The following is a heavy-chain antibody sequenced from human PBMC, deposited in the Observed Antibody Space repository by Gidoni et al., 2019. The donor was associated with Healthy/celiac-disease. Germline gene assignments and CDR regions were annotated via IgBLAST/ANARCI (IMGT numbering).Heavy chain of an antibody. CDR1: GYTFTSSG. CDR2: ISAYNGNT. V-gene: IGHV1-18*01. D-gene: IGHD3-16*01. J-gene: IGHJ4*02. Sequence: QVQLVQSGAEVKKPGASVKVSCKASGYTFTSSGISWVRQAPGQGLEWMGWISAYNGNTNDAQQLQGRVTMPTDTSTSTAYRELRSLRSDDAAGYCWARVDYIGGSARGGDYWGQGTLVTVSS. CDR3: ARVDYIGGSARGGDY.